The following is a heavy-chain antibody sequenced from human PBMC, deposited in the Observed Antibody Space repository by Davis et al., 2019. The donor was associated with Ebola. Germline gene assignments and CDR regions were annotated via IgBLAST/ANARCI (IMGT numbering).Heavy chain of an antibody. CDR3: ARNSDHYFYYMDV. CDR2: IVPIFATT. J-gene: IGHJ6*03. D-gene: IGHD1/OR15-1a*01. Sequence: AASVKVSCKASGGTFGSYGISWVRRAPGQGLEWMGGIVPIFATTNCAQKFQDRVTITADESKSTAYMEMSGLRSEDTATYYCARNSDHYFYYMDVWGEGTTVTVSS. V-gene: IGHV1-69*13. CDR1: GGTFGSYG.